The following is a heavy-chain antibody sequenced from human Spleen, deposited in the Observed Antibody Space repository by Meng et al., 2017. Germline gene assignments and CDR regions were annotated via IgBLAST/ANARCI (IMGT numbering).Heavy chain of an antibody. D-gene: IGHD4-17*01. CDR3: ARDGDYGDYHFDY. Sequence: GESLKISCAASGFSFSSFWMNWVRQAPGKGLEWVSSISSSSSYIYYADSVKGRFTISRDNAKNSLYLQMNSLRAEDTAVYYCARDGDYGDYHFDYWGQGTLVTVSS. V-gene: IGHV3-21*01. CDR2: ISSSSSYI. J-gene: IGHJ4*02. CDR1: GFSFSSFW.